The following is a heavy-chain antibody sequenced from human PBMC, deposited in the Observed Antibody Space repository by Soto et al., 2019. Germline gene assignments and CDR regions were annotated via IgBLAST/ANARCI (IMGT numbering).Heavy chain of an antibody. V-gene: IGHV3-21*01. CDR1: GFSFSSYS. CDR3: ASGAKYYYDSSGIKNAFDI. J-gene: IGHJ3*02. CDR2: ISSSSSYI. Sequence: PGGSLRLSCAASGFSFSSYSMNWVSQAPGEGLEWVSSISSSSSYIYYADSVKGRFTISRDNAKNSLYLQMNSLRAEDTAVYYCASGAKYYYDSSGIKNAFDIWGQGTMVTVSS. D-gene: IGHD3-22*01.